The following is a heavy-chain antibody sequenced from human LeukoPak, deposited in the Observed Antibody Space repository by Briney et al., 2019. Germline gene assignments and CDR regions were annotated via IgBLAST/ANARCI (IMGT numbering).Heavy chain of an antibody. Sequence: PGGSLRLSCAASGFTFSSYSMNWVRQAPGKGLEWVSSISSSSSYIYYADSVKGRFTISRDNAKNSLYLQMNSLRAEGTAVYYCARVYSSGWYSFDYWGQGTLVTVSS. CDR1: GFTFSSYS. V-gene: IGHV3-21*01. CDR3: ARVYSSGWYSFDY. CDR2: ISSSSSYI. J-gene: IGHJ4*02. D-gene: IGHD6-19*01.